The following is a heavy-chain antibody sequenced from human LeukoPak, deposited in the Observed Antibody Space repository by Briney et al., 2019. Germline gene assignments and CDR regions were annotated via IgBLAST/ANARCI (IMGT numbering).Heavy chain of an antibody. V-gene: IGHV3-53*01. CDR1: GFTFSSYA. J-gene: IGHJ4*02. D-gene: IGHD3-16*01. Sequence: GGSLRLSCAASGFTFSSYAMSWVRQAPGKGLEWVSVIYSGGSTYYADSVKGRFTISRDNSKNTLYLQMNSLRAEDTAVYYCARDLGDGSPGDYWGRGTLVTVSS. CDR3: ARDLGDGSPGDY. CDR2: IYSGGST.